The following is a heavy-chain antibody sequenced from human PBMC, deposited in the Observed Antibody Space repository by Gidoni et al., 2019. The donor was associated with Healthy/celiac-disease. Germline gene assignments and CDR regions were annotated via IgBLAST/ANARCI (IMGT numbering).Heavy chain of an antibody. D-gene: IGHD2-2*01. J-gene: IGHJ5*02. CDR1: GASITSGSYY. Sequence: QVQLQESGPGLVKPSQTLSLSCTVSGASITSGSYYWSWIRQPAGKGLEWIGRIYTSGSTNYNPSLKSRITMSVDTSKNQFSLKLSSVTAADTAVYYCARDLPEKNVVVPAVGSYNWFDPWGQGTLVTVSS. CDR2: IYTSGST. V-gene: IGHV4-61*02. CDR3: ARDLPEKNVVVPAVGSYNWFDP.